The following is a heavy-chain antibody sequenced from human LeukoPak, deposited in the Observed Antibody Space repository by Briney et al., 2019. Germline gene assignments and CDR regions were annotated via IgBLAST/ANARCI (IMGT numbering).Heavy chain of an antibody. CDR1: GGSISSSSYY. J-gene: IGHJ4*02. CDR2: IYYSGST. Sequence: SETLSLTCTVSGGSISSSSYYWGWIRQPPGKGLEWIGSIYYSGSTYNNPSLKSRVTISVDTSKNQFSLKLSSVTAADTAVYYCARLPDIGAMFDYWGQGTLVTVSS. CDR3: ARLPDIGAMFDY. D-gene: IGHD5-12*01. V-gene: IGHV4-39*01.